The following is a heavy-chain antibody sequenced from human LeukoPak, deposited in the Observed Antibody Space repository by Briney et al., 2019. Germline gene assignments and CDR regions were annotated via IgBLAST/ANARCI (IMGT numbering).Heavy chain of an antibody. CDR3: AKDLMRDRWFGES. CDR2: IRYDGNDK. J-gene: IGHJ5*02. D-gene: IGHD3-10*01. V-gene: IGHV3-30*02. Sequence: PGGSLRLSCAASGFTFSHYGFHWVRQAPGKGLEWVAFIRYDGNDKFYAESVKGRFTISRDTSRNTLYLQMNSLRLEDTAVYYCAKDLMRDRWFGESWGQGTLVTVSS. CDR1: GFTFSHYG.